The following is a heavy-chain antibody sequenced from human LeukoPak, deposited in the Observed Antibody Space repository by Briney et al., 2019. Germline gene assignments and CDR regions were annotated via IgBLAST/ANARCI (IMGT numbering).Heavy chain of an antibody. CDR1: GGSISDYY. CDR2: IYYSGTT. V-gene: IGHV4-59*08. D-gene: IGHD3-22*01. CDR3: ARTSYYYDTSGYNWYFAL. J-gene: IGHJ2*01. Sequence: SGTLSLTCTVSGGSISDYYWSWIRQPPGKGLEWIGYIYYSGTTKYNPSLKSRVTLSVDTSKNQFSLNLSSVTAADTAVYYCARTSYYYDTSGYNWYFALWSRGTLVTVSS.